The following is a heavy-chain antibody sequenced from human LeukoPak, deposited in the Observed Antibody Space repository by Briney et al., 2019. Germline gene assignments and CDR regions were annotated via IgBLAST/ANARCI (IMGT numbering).Heavy chain of an antibody. Sequence: GGSLRDSRAASGYSFSRSAVHWVRQAPGKGLEWVAVIWYDGSNKYYADSVKGRFTISRDNSKNTLYLQMNSLRAEDTAVYYCARDAVAVTTALEFWGPGTLVTVSS. CDR2: IWYDGSNK. V-gene: IGHV3-33*01. J-gene: IGHJ4*02. CDR1: GYSFSRSA. CDR3: ARDAVAVTTALEF. D-gene: IGHD4-17*01.